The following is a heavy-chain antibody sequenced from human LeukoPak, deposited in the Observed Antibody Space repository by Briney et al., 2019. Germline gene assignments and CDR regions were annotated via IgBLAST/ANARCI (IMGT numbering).Heavy chain of an antibody. D-gene: IGHD2-15*01. CDR2: ISGGGVST. J-gene: IGHJ6*03. CDR3: AKYWRYATYYYYMDV. V-gene: IGHV3-23*01. Sequence: GGSLRLSCAASGFTFSSYAMSWVRQAPGKGLEWVSAISGGGVSTYYADSVKGRFTISRDNSKNTLYLQMNSLRAEDTAVYYCAKYWRYATYYYYMDVWGKGTTVTVSS. CDR1: GFTFSSYA.